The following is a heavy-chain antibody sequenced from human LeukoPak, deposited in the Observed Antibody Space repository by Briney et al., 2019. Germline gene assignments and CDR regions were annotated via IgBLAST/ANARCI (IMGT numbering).Heavy chain of an antibody. CDR2: INAYNVNT. Sequence: ASVKVSCKTSGYPFSAYGLAWVRQAPGQGLEWMGWINAYNVNTNYAENLQGRVTFTTDTSTSTAYMEMRSLRSNDTAVYYCARAGGSRWYGGAYFDYWGQGTLVTVSS. CDR3: ARAGGSRWYGGAYFDY. V-gene: IGHV1-18*01. CDR1: GYPFSAYG. D-gene: IGHD6-19*01. J-gene: IGHJ4*02.